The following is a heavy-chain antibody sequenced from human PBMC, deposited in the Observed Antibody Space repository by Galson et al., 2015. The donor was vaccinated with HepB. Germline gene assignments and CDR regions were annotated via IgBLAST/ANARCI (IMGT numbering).Heavy chain of an antibody. J-gene: IGHJ5*02. Sequence: SVKVSCKASGYTFTGYYMHWVRQAPGQGLEWMGWINPNSGGTNYAQKFQGRVTMTRDTSISTAYMELSRLRSDDTAVYYCAREDNSDSSSSFWFDPWGQGTLVTVSS. CDR2: INPNSGGT. V-gene: IGHV1-2*02. D-gene: IGHD6-6*01. CDR1: GYTFTGYY. CDR3: AREDNSDSSSSFWFDP.